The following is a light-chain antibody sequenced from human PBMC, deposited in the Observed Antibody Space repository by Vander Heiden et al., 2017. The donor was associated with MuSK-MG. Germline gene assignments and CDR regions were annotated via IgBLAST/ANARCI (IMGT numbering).Light chain of an antibody. CDR1: SGFDVDNYR. V-gene: IGLV5-45*03. J-gene: IGLJ3*02. CDR2: YKSVSDK. Sequence: QAVLTQPSSLSASPGASASLTCTLRSGFDVDNYRIYWYQQKPGSPPQYLLRYKSVSDKQRGSGVPGRFSGSKDTSANAGILVISGLQSEDESDDYSHIWHSSAVVFGGGTKLTVL. CDR3: HIWHSSAVV.